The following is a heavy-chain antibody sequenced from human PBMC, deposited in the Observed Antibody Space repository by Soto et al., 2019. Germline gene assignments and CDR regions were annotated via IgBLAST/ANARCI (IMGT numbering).Heavy chain of an antibody. D-gene: IGHD5-12*01. Sequence: QVQLVESGGGVVQPGRSLRLSCAASGFTFSSYGMHWVRQAPGKGLEWVAVISYDGSNKYYADSVKGRFTISRDNSKNSLYLQMNSLRAEDTAVYYCAKDRQLRVDYWGQGTLVTVSS. CDR1: GFTFSSYG. CDR2: ISYDGSNK. J-gene: IGHJ4*02. V-gene: IGHV3-30*18. CDR3: AKDRQLRVDY.